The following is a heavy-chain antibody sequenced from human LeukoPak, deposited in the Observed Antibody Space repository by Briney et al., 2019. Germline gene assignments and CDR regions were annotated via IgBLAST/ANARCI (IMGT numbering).Heavy chain of an antibody. D-gene: IGHD1-26*01. CDR3: ATKGSSPKYFDF. CDR2: IRSKTHGGTT. Sequence: GSLRLSCAASGFTFSDVWISWVRQAPGMGLEWIGRIRSKTHGGTTDYAAPVKVRFSISRDDSKNTLYLQMNSLETADTAVYYCATKGSSPKYFDFWGQGTLVTVSS. V-gene: IGHV3-15*01. CDR1: GFTFSDVW. J-gene: IGHJ4*02.